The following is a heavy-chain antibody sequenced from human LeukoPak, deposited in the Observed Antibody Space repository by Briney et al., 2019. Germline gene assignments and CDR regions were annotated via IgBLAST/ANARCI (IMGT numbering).Heavy chain of an antibody. CDR2: INHSGST. V-gene: IGHV4-34*09. CDR1: GGSFSGYY. D-gene: IGHD2-15*01. J-gene: IGHJ2*01. CDR3: ARGGKAAVRFDL. Sequence: KPSETLSLTCAVYGGSFSGYYWSWIRQPPGKGLEWIGEINHSGSTNYNPSLNSRVTISVDTSKNQFSLKLSSVTAADTAVYYRARGGKAAVRFDLWGRGTLVTVSS.